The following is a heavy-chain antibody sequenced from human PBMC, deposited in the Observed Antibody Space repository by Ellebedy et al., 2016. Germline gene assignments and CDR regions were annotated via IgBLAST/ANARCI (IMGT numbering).Heavy chain of an antibody. CDR3: ARWLSDAFDI. V-gene: IGHV3-53*01. D-gene: IGHD3-22*01. J-gene: IGHJ3*02. Sequence: GGSLRLXXAASGFTVSSNYMSWVRQAPGKGLEWVSVIYDGGSTYYADSVKGRFTISRDNSKNTLYLQMNSLRAGDTAVYYCARWLSDAFDIWGQGTMVTVSS. CDR2: IYDGGST. CDR1: GFTVSSNY.